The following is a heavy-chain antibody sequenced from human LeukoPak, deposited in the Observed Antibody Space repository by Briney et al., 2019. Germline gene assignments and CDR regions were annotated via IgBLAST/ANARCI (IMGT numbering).Heavy chain of an antibody. CDR2: IYISGST. CDR1: GGSISSGSYY. J-gene: IGHJ4*02. D-gene: IGHD3-22*01. V-gene: IGHV4-61*02. CDR3: ARDSSGYYYFDY. Sequence: PSQTLSLTFTVSGGSISSGSYYWSWIRQPAGKGLGWIGRIYISGSTTYNPSLRSRVTISVDTSKNQFSLTVTSVTPEDTAVYYCARDSSGYYYFDYWGQGTLVTVSS.